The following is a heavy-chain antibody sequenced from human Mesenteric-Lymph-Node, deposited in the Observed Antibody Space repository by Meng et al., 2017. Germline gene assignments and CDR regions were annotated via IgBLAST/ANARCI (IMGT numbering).Heavy chain of an antibody. V-gene: IGHV4-59*01. J-gene: IGHJ4*02. CDR3: ARHPRIAASGNYNFDY. D-gene: IGHD6-13*01. CDR2: ISHSGST. CDR1: GDSISSNY. Sequence: SETLSLTCTISGDSISSNYWSWLRQTPGKGLEWIAYISHSGSTNYNPSLKSRVTISLDTSKTQFSLKLSSVTAADTAVYYCARHPRIAASGNYNFDYWGQGTLVTVSS.